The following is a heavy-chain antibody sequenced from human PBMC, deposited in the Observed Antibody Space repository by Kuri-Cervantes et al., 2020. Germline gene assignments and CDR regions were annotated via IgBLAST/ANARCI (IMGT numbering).Heavy chain of an antibody. Sequence: ASVKVSCKASGYTFTGYYMHWVRQAPGQGLEWMGWINPNSGGTNYAQKFQGWVTMTRDTSISTAYMELSRLRSDDTAVYYCARDVSGYTVTTRPIGYYYYYGMDVWGQGTTVTVSS. CDR2: INPNSGGT. CDR1: GYTFTGYY. J-gene: IGHJ6*02. V-gene: IGHV1-2*04. CDR3: ARDVSGYTVTTRPIGYYYYYGMDV. D-gene: IGHD4-17*01.